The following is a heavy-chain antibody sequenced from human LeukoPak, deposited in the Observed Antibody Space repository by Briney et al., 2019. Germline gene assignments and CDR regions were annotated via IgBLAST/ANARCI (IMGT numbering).Heavy chain of an antibody. J-gene: IGHJ4*02. CDR2: IYDSGSA. V-gene: IGHV4-30-4*07. CDR1: GVSNSTGGYS. D-gene: IGHD3-16*01. CDR3: VRDIYDDNN. Sequence: PSETLSLTCAVSGVSNSTGGYSWSWIRQPPGKTLEWIGYIYDSGSAYYNPSLKSRVTKSMDTSSNHFSLKLRSVTAADTAVYYCVRDIYDDNNWGQGTLVTVSS.